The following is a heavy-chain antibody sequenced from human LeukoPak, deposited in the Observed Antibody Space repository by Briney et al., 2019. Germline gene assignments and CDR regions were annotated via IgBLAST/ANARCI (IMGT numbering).Heavy chain of an antibody. CDR1: GFTFRSYS. D-gene: IGHD3-9*01. J-gene: IGHJ5*02. V-gene: IGHV3-21*01. CDR2: ISSSSSYI. CDR3: AREVGYYDILTGYYKSRFDP. Sequence: PGGSLRLSCAASGFTFRSYSMNWVRQAPGKGLEWVSSISSSSSYIYYADSVKGRFTISRDNAKNSLYLQMNSLRAEDTAVYYCAREVGYYDILTGYYKSRFDPWGQGTLVTVSS.